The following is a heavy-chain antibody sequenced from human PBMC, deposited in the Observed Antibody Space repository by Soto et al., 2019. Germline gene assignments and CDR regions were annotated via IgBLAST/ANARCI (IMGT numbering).Heavy chain of an antibody. CDR2: IYHSGST. J-gene: IGHJ4*02. CDR1: GGSSRSGGYS. Sequence: LLMLSVTCGVAGGSSRSGGYSCSWIRQPPGKGLEWIGYIYHSGSTYYNPSLKSRVTISVDRSKNQFSLKLSSVTAADTAVYYCARDPGFWGQGTLVTVSS. CDR3: ARDPGF. V-gene: IGHV4-30-2*01.